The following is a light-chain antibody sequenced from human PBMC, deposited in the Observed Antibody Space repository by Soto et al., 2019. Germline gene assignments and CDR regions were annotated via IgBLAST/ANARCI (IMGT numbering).Light chain of an antibody. J-gene: IGKJ2*01. CDR2: AAS. Sequence: DIQLTQSPSFLSASVGDRVTISCRVSQDVGVSLVWYQQKPGKAPEVLMYAASRLQSGVPSRFSAGGSGTELTLTIRSLQPEDYATYYCQQIGTSPYTFGQGTKLEIK. V-gene: IGKV1-9*01. CDR1: QDVGVS. CDR3: QQIGTSPYT.